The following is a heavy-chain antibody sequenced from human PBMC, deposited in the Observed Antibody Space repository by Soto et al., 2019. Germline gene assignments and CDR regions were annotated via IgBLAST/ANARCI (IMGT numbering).Heavy chain of an antibody. CDR2: ISGSGDTI. CDR3: AKDKRSGCSTTTCSRLDS. J-gene: IGHJ4*02. CDR1: GFTFSNYA. D-gene: IGHD2-2*01. V-gene: IGHV3-23*01. Sequence: EVQLLESGGGLEQPGGSLRLSCAASGFTFSNYAMSWVRQAPGKGLEWVSVISGSGDTIYYADSVKGRFTVSRDNSKNTLFLQMNSLRAEDTAVYYCAKDKRSGCSTTTCSRLDSWGQGTLVTVSS.